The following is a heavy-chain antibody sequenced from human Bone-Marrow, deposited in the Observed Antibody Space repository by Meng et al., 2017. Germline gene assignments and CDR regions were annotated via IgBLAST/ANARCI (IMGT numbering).Heavy chain of an antibody. D-gene: IGHD6-25*01. CDR2: INPKSGDT. V-gene: IGHV1-2*06. CDR1: GYNFPDYY. CDR3: ARDEDISAAGKLFGDY. Sequence: QVQLVRSGARVEKPGAPVKVSCKPSGYNFPDYYIHWVRRAPGQGLEWMGRINPKSGDTHYAQKFQARVTMTGDTSISTAYMELSGLRSDDTAMYYCARDEDISAAGKLFGDYWGQGTLVTVSS. J-gene: IGHJ4*02.